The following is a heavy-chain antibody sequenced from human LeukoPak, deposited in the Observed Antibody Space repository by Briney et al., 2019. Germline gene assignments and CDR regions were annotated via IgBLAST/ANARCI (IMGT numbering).Heavy chain of an antibody. D-gene: IGHD5-24*01. Sequence: SETLSLTCAVYGGSFSGYYWSWIRQPPGKGLEWIGEINHSGSTNYNPSLKSRVTISVDTSKNQFSLKLSSVTGADTAVYYCARLAQMRGATEVSRGYWGQGTLVTVSS. J-gene: IGHJ4*02. CDR3: ARLAQMRGATEVSRGY. CDR1: GGSFSGYY. CDR2: INHSGST. V-gene: IGHV4-34*01.